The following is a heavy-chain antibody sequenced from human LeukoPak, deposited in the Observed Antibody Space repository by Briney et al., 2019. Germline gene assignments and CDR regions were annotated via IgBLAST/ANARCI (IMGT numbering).Heavy chain of an antibody. Sequence: GASVKVSRKASGYTFTGYYMHWVRQAPGQGLEWMGRINPNSGGTNYAQKFQGRVTMTRDTSISTAYMELSRLRSDDTAVYYCAAPGYCSGGSCYPNWFDPWGQGTLVTVSS. CDR3: AAPGYCSGGSCYPNWFDP. V-gene: IGHV1-2*06. CDR1: GYTFTGYY. D-gene: IGHD2-15*01. CDR2: INPNSGGT. J-gene: IGHJ5*02.